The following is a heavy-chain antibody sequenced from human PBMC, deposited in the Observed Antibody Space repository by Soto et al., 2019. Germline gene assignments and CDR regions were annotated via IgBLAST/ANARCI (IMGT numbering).Heavy chain of an antibody. D-gene: IGHD6-13*01. CDR1: GYTFTSYA. J-gene: IGHJ6*02. V-gene: IGHV1-3*01. CDR2: INAGNGNT. Sequence: QVQLVQSGAEVKKPGASVKVSCKASGYTFTSYAMHWVRQAPGQRLEWMGWINAGNGNTKYSQKFQGRVTITRDTSASTDYMELSSLRSEDTAVYYCASSGYSSSWYGSTPYYGMDVWGQGTTVTVSS. CDR3: ASSGYSSSWYGSTPYYGMDV.